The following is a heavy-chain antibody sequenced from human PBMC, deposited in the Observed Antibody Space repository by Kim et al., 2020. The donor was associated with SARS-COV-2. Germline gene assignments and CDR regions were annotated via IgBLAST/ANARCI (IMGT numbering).Heavy chain of an antibody. V-gene: IGHV3-23*01. J-gene: IGHJ4*02. D-gene: IGHD2-2*01. CDR3: AKQKYCNSMRCSHDY. Sequence: GGSLRLSCAASGFTFSSYAINWVRQAPGKGLEWVSVVSSSGGTSYYADSVKGRFTISRDNSKNTLYLQMNSLRAEDTAVYYCAKQKYCNSMRCSHDYWGQGTLVTVSS. CDR1: GFTFSSYA. CDR2: VSSSGGTS.